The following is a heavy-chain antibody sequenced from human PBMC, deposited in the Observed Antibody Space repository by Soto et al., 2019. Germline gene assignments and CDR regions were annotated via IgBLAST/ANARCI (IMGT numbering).Heavy chain of an antibody. CDR2: ISYDGSNK. V-gene: IGHV3-30*18. J-gene: IGHJ6*02. Sequence: GGSLRLSCAASGFTFSSYGMHWVRQAPGKGLEWVAVISYDGSNKYYADSVKGRFTISRDNSKNTLYLQMNSLRAEDTAVYYCAKQLGITISPGGHPDYYYGMDVWGQGTTVTVSS. CDR1: GFTFSSYG. D-gene: IGHD3-9*01. CDR3: AKQLGITISPGGHPDYYYGMDV.